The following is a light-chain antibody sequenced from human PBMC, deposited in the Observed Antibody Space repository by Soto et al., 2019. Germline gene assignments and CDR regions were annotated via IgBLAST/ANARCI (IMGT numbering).Light chain of an antibody. CDR1: QSVSSY. CDR2: DSS. Sequence: EIVLTQFPATLSLSPGDGATLSCRASQSVSSYLAWYQQKRGQAPRLLIYDSSHMATGVPARFSGSGSGTDFSLIISSLEPEDFAVYYCQQRSVWPLTFGGGTKVEIK. CDR3: QQRSVWPLT. J-gene: IGKJ4*01. V-gene: IGKV3-11*01.